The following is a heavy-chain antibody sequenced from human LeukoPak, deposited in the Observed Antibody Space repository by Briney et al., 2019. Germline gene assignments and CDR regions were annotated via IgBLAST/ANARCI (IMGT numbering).Heavy chain of an antibody. D-gene: IGHD2-8*01. J-gene: IGHJ4*02. CDR3: AGDLDLGYCTNGVCYYIDY. CDR2: IWYDGSNK. V-gene: IGHV3-33*01. CDR1: GFTFSSYG. Sequence: GGSLRLSCAASGFTFSSYGMHWVRQAPGKGLEWVAVIWYDGSNKYYADSVKGRFTISRDNSKNTLYLQMNSLRAEDTTVYYCAGDLDLGYCTNGVCYYIDYWGQGPLVTVSS.